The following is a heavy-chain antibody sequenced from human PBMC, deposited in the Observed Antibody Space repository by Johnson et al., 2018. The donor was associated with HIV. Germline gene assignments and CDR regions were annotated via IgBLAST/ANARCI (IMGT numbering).Heavy chain of an antibody. J-gene: IGHJ3*02. CDR3: AKDIQAGTHDAFDI. D-gene: IGHD1-7*01. CDR1: GFTFSSYG. V-gene: IGHV3-30*18. Sequence: QMQLVESGGGVVQPGRSLRLSCAASGFTFSSYGMHWVRQAPGKGLEWVAVIYYDGNNKYYADSVKGRFTISRDNSKNSLYLQMNSLRAEDTALYYCAKDIQAGTHDAFDIWGRGTMVTVSS. CDR2: IYYDGNNK.